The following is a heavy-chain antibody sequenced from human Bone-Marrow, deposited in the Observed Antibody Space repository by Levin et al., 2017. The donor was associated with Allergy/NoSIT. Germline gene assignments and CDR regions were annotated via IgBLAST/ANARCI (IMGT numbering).Heavy chain of an antibody. D-gene: IGHD3-22*01. CDR3: ARQDDYDYNSRDYHSVYYFDF. CDR1: GGSISTSSFH. V-gene: IGHV4-39*01. J-gene: IGHJ4*02. CDR2: ISYSGTT. Sequence: SQTLSLPCIVSGGSISTSSFHWGCIRQSPGKGLEWIGSISYSGTTYYSSSLRGRVTMSIDTSRNQFSLKMSSVTAAATAVYYCARQDDYDYNSRDYHSVYYFDFWGQGTLITVSS.